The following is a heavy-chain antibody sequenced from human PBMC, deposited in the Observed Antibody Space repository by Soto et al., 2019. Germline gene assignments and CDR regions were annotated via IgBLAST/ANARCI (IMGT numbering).Heavy chain of an antibody. CDR1: GFTFSDYY. J-gene: IGHJ4*02. CDR2: ISSSSSYT. D-gene: IGHD5-12*01. Sequence: QVQLVESGGGLVKPGGSLRLSCAASGFTFSDYYMSWIRQAPGKGLEWVSYISSSSSYTNYADSVKGRFPISRDNAKNSLYLQMTSLRAEDTALYYCARDHHRYSGYDYVDYRGQGTLVTVYS. V-gene: IGHV3-11*05. CDR3: ARDHHRYSGYDYVDY.